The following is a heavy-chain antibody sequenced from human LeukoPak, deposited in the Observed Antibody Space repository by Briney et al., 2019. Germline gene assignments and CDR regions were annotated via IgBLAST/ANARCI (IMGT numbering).Heavy chain of an antibody. Sequence: ASVKASCKASGDTFTDYYMHWVRQAPRQGLEWVGWINPLTGSTGYAQKFQGRVTMTRDTSISTTYMELTRLRSDDTAVYFCARYTELLGRHFDYWGQGTPVTVFS. D-gene: IGHD1-1*01. CDR1: GDTFTDYY. J-gene: IGHJ4*02. CDR3: ARYTELLGRHFDY. V-gene: IGHV1-2*02. CDR2: INPLTGST.